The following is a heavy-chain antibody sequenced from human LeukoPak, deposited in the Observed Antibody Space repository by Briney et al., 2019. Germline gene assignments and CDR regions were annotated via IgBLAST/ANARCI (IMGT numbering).Heavy chain of an antibody. J-gene: IGHJ4*02. CDR1: GYTFTDHY. Sequence: ASVKVSCKASGYTFTDHYIHWVRQAPGQGLEWMGWINPDSGATNSAQKFQGRVTMTRDTSIRTAYMELTRLRSDDTAVYFCARARIGGYSSTLPYWGQGTLVTVSS. CDR3: ARARIGGYSSTLPY. D-gene: IGHD6-19*01. CDR2: INPDSGAT. V-gene: IGHV1-2*02.